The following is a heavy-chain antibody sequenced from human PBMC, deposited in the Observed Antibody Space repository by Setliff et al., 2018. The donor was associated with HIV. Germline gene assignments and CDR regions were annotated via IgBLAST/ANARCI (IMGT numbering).Heavy chain of an antibody. CDR2: TYYSGST. CDR1: GGSVSSDNYY. CDR3: ARGLPSYYYESSGSLGWFDP. V-gene: IGHV4-31*03. Sequence: PSETLSLTCTVSGGSVSSDNYYWSWIRQHPGKGLEWIGYTYYSGSTYSNPSLKSRLTISVDTSKNQFSLKLKYVTAADTAVYYCARGLPSYYYESSGSLGWFDPWGQGTLVTVSS. D-gene: IGHD3-22*01. J-gene: IGHJ5*02.